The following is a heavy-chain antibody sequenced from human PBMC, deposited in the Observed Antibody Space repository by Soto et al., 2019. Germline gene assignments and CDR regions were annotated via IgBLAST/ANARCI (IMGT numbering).Heavy chain of an antibody. D-gene: IGHD5-12*01. V-gene: IGHV1-69*12. CDR2: IIPIFGTT. CDR3: ARDGGRDGYFGNWLYP. CDR1: GGTFSNYA. J-gene: IGHJ5*02. Sequence: QVPLVQSGAEVKKPGSSVKVSCKASGGTFSNYAISWVRQAPGQGLEWVGGIIPIFGTTNFAQKFQGRVTITADESTTTAYMELSGLTSEDTAVYYCARDGGRDGYFGNWLYPWGQGTLVTVSS.